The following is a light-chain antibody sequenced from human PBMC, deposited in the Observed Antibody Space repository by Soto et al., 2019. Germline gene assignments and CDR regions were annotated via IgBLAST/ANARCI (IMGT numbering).Light chain of an antibody. CDR1: SSDVGGYNF. CDR3: SSYTNSSTLVG. CDR2: EVS. V-gene: IGLV2-14*01. Sequence: QSVLTQPASVSGSPGQSITISCTGTSSDVGGYNFVSWYQHHPGKAPKLIIYEVSNRPSGVSNRFSASKSGNTASLTISGLQAEDEADYYCSSYTNSSTLVGFGGGTKLTFL. J-gene: IGLJ2*01.